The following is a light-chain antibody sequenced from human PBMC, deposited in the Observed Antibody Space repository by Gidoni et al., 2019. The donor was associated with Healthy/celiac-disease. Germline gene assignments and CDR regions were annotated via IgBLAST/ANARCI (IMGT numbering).Light chain of an antibody. CDR1: SSDVGSYNL. V-gene: IGLV2-23*01. CDR2: EGT. Sequence: QSALTQPASVSGSPGPSITISCTGTSSDVGSYNLVSWYQQYPGKAPKLMIYEGTKRPSGVSNRFSGSKSGNTASLTISGLQAEDEADYYCCSYAGSSTYVVFGGGTKLTVL. J-gene: IGLJ2*01. CDR3: CSYAGSSTYVV.